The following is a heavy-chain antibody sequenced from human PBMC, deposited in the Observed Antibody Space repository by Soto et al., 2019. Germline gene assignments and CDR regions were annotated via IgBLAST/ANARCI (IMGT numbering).Heavy chain of an antibody. V-gene: IGHV3-23*01. Sequence: EVQLLESGGGLVQPGGSLRLSCAASGFTFSNYAVTWVRQAPGKGLEWVSTISGSGGSTYYADSVKGRFTISRDNSKKTLYLQMNSLRAEDTAVYYCAKDQGGSWYEIDYWGQGTLVTVSS. D-gene: IGHD6-13*01. CDR3: AKDQGGSWYEIDY. CDR2: ISGSGGST. J-gene: IGHJ4*02. CDR1: GFTFSNYA.